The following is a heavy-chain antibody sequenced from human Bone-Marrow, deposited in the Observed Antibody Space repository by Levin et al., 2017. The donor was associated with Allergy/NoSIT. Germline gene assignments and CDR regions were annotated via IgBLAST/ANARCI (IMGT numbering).Heavy chain of an antibody. Sequence: ASVKVSCKASGNTFTGYYMHWVRQAPGQGLEWVGWIIPNSGGTNYAQKFQGRATMTRDKSISPAYMELNSRRSDDTAGYYCASRGQIVGRGFLAYWGQGTLVTVSS. V-gene: IGHV1-2*02. CDR1: GNTFTGYY. J-gene: IGHJ4*02. CDR2: IIPNSGGT. CDR3: ASRGQIVGRGFLAY. D-gene: IGHD3-10*01.